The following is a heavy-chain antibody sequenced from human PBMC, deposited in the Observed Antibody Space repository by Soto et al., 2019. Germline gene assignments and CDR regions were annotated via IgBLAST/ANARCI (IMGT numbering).Heavy chain of an antibody. J-gene: IGHJ4*02. CDR2: IIPGSGGT. CDR3: ARADCSGGDCYFKAFDY. CDR1: GYTFSDNY. V-gene: IGHV1-46*01. Sequence: ASVKVSCKTSGYTFSDNYIHWVRQAPGQRLEWMGVIIPGSGGTGFAQKFQDRLTMTTDTSTSTVYMELSSLRSEDTAIYSCARADCSGGDCYFKAFDYWGQGSLVTVSS. D-gene: IGHD2-15*01.